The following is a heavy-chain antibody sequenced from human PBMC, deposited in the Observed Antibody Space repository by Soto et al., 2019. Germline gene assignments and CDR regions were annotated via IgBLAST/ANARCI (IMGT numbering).Heavy chain of an antibody. J-gene: IGHJ4*02. CDR3: AREGYGDSNFDY. CDR1: GGSISSYY. V-gene: IGHV4-59*01. Sequence: KPSETLSLTCTVSGGSISSYYWSWIRQPPGKGLEWIGYIYYSGSTNYNPSLKSRVTISVDTSKNQFSLKLSSVTAADTAVYYCAREGYGDSNFDYWGQGTLVTVSS. CDR2: IYYSGST. D-gene: IGHD4-17*01.